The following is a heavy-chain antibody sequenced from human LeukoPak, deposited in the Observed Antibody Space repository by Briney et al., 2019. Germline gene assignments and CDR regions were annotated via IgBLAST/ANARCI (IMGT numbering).Heavy chain of an antibody. V-gene: IGHV1-18*01. CDR3: ARGHRYCTNGVCYDY. CDR2: ISSYDGNT. Sequence: ASVTVSFKSSVYMFTIYGINWVRQAPGQGGEWMGWISSYDGNTNYAQRLQGRVTMTTDSSTSTAYMELRSLRSDDTAVYYCARGHRYCTNGVCYDYWGQGTLVTVSS. D-gene: IGHD2-8*01. CDR1: VYMFTIYG. J-gene: IGHJ4*02.